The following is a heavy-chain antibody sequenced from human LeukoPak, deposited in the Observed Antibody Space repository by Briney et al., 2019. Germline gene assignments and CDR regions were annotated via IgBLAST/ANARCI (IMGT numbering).Heavy chain of an antibody. V-gene: IGHV3-11*04. Sequence: PGGSLRLSCAASGFTFSDYYMSWIRQAPGKGLEWVSYISSSGSTIYYADSVKGRFTISRDNAKNSLYLQMNSLRAEDTAVYYCARDSPIVGATLYYYYYYMDVWGKGTTVTVSS. J-gene: IGHJ6*03. CDR1: GFTFSDYY. CDR3: ARDSPIVGATLYYYYYYMDV. CDR2: ISSSGSTI. D-gene: IGHD1-26*01.